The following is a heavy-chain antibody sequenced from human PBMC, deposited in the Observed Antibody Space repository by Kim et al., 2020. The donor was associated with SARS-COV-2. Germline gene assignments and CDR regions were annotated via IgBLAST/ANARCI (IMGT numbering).Heavy chain of an antibody. J-gene: IGHJ4*02. CDR3: ARDREGCSSAGGNCYFDA. V-gene: IGHV3-23*01. CDR1: GFTFRNYA. D-gene: IGHD2-15*01. CDR2: LGDSGRVK. Sequence: GVSLRLSCVASGFTFRNYAMTWVRQAPGKGLEWVSGLGDSGRVKFYAASVKGRFTISRDNSENTLFLSMDSLRPEDTAIYYCARDREGCSSAGGNCYFDAWGPGTPVTVS.